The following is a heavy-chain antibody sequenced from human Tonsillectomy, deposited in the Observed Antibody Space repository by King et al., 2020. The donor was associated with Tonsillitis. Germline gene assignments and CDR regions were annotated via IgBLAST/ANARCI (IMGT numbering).Heavy chain of an antibody. CDR3: ARVLGITMFRGIIRTHPWCDP. CDR1: GASINRYY. V-gene: IGHV4-59*01. CDR2: IYFSGST. J-gene: IGHJ5*02. D-gene: IGHD3-10*01. Sequence: QLQESGPGLVKPSETLSLTCTVSGASINRYYWSWIRQPPGKGLEWIGHIYFSGSTSYNPSLKNRVTISLDTSKNQFSLKLSSVTAADTAVYYCARVLGITMFRGIIRTHPWCDPWGQGTLVTVFS.